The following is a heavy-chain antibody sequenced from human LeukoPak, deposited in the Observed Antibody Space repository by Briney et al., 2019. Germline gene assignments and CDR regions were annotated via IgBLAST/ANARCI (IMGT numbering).Heavy chain of an antibody. J-gene: IGHJ3*02. CDR2: IYYGGST. Sequence: SETLSLTCTVSGGSISSSSYYWGWIRQPAGKGLDWIETIYYGGSTYYNPSLKSRVTISVDTSKNQFSLKLSSVTAADTAVYYCAVQTEASVLPDPAFDIWGQGTMVTVSS. CDR1: GGSISSSSYY. V-gene: IGHV4-39*01. CDR3: AVQTEASVLPDPAFDI. D-gene: IGHD2-15*01.